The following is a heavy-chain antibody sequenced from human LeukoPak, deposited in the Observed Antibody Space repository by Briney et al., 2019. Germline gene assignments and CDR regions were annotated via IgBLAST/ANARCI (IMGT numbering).Heavy chain of an antibody. CDR1: GGXINTYY. V-gene: IGHV4-59*01. Sequence: SETLSLTCTVSGGXINTYYLSWIRQPPGEGLEGIVYIYYGGSTNYNPSLKSRVTISVDTSKNQTSLQLSAVTAADTAVYYCTRAGRRQQHPTFHYWGEGAPAIVSS. J-gene: IGHJ4*02. CDR3: TRAGRRQQHPTFHY. D-gene: IGHD1/OR15-1a*01. CDR2: IYYGGST.